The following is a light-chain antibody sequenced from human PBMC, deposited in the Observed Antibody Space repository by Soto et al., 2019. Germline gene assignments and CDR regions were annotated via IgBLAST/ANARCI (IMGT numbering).Light chain of an antibody. CDR2: DVS. CDR3: SSYTSSSTVVV. Sequence: QSALTQPASVSGSPGQSITISCTGTSSDVGGYNYVSWYQQHPGKAPKLMIYDVSNRPSGVSTRFSGSKSDNTASLTISGLQAEDEDDYYCSSYTSSSTVVVFGTGTKLTVL. J-gene: IGLJ1*01. CDR1: SSDVGGYNY. V-gene: IGLV2-14*01.